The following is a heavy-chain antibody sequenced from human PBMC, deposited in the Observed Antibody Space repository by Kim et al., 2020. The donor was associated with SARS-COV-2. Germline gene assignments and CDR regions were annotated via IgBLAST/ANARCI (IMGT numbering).Heavy chain of an antibody. J-gene: IGHJ5*01. Sequence: GGSLRLSCAASGFTFSRYGVHWVRQAPGKGLEWVAVIWYDENNKYYGDSVKGRFTISRDNSKNTVYLQMNSLRADDTAVYYCAREEDHSSGCLGDSWGHGTLVTVSS. CDR3: AREEDHSSGCLGDS. D-gene: IGHD6-19*01. V-gene: IGHV3-33*01. CDR2: IWYDENNK. CDR1: GFTFSRYG.